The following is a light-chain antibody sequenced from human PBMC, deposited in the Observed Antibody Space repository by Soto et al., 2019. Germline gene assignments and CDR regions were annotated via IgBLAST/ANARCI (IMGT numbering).Light chain of an antibody. CDR1: QSVGSN. CDR2: GAS. CDR3: HQYNNWSWT. V-gene: IGKV3-15*01. J-gene: IGKJ1*01. Sequence: EIVMTQSPATLSVSPGERATLSCRASQSVGSNLAWYQQKPGQAPRLLIYGASTRATGIPARFSGSGSGTEFTLTISSLQSEDLAVYYCHQYNNWSWTFGQGTQVEVK.